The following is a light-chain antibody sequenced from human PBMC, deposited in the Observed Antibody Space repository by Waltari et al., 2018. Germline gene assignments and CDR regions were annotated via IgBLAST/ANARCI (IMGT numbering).Light chain of an antibody. Sequence: DIQMTQSPSSLSASVGDRVTITCRASQGIRSHLAWFQQKPGKAPKSLISSASSLQSGVPSKVSGSGSVTDFTLTISSLQPEDFATYYYQQYESYPLTFGGGTKVEI. CDR1: QGIRSH. CDR2: SAS. CDR3: QQYESYPLT. V-gene: IGKV1-16*02. J-gene: IGKJ4*01.